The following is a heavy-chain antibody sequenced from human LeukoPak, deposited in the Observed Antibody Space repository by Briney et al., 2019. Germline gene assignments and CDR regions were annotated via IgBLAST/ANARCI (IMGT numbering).Heavy chain of an antibody. CDR2: INPSGGRT. D-gene: IGHD6-19*01. CDR1: GYIFTDYY. J-gene: IGHJ4*02. V-gene: IGHV1-46*01. Sequence: ASVKVSCKPSGYIFTDYYMHWVRQAPGQGLEWMGVINPSGGRTSHAQKFQGRVTMTRDTSTSTVYMELSSLRSEDTAVYYCARDPEYSSNLDYWGQGTLVTVSS. CDR3: ARDPEYSSNLDY.